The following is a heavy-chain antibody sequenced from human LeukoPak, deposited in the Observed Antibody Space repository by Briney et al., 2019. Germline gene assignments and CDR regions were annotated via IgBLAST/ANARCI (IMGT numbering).Heavy chain of an antibody. D-gene: IGHD6-13*01. J-gene: IGHJ2*01. V-gene: IGHV3-7*05. CDR2: IKQDGSDK. CDR1: GFTFSSYW. CDR3: ARPLPGAAVGYWYFDL. Sequence: PGGSLRLSCAASGFTFSSYWMSWVRQAPGKGLEWVANIKQDGSDKYYVDSVKGRFTISRDNAKNSLFLLMNSLRAEDTAVYYCARPLPGAAVGYWYFDLWGRGTLVTVSS.